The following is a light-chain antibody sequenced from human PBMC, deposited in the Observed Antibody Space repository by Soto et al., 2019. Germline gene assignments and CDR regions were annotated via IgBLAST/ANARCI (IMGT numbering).Light chain of an antibody. CDR2: GAS. CDR3: QQYNNWPYT. J-gene: IGKJ2*01. V-gene: IGKV3-15*01. CDR1: QSVSSN. Sequence: EIVMTQSPATLSVSPGERATLSCRASQSVSSNLAWYQQKPGQAPRLLIYGASTRHTGIPARFSGSGSGTEFTLTISSLQSEDFAVYYCQQYNNWPYTFGQGTKLEIK.